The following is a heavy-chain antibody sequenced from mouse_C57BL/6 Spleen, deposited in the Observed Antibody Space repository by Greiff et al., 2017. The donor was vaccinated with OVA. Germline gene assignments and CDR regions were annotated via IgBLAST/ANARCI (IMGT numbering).Heavy chain of an antibody. Sequence: QVQLKQPGAELVKPGASVKMSCKASGYTFTSYWITWVKQRPGQGLEWIGDIYPGSGSTNYNEKFKSKATLTVDTSSSTAYMQLSSLTSEDSAVYYCARECDGYHYFDYWGQGTTLTVSS. D-gene: IGHD2-3*01. CDR1: GYTFTSYW. J-gene: IGHJ2*01. CDR2: IYPGSGST. CDR3: ARECDGYHYFDY. V-gene: IGHV1-55*01.